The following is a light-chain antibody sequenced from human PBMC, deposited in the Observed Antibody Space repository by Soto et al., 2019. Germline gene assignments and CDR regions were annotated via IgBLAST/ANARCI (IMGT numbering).Light chain of an antibody. CDR2: INSDGSH. CDR3: QSWGPGIQV. J-gene: IGLJ3*02. CDR1: SGHTTYA. V-gene: IGLV4-69*01. Sequence: QSVLTQSPSASASLGASVRLTCTLSSGHTTYAIAWHQQQSGKGPRFLMKINSDGSHSKGDGFFERFSGSSSGAERHLTISSLQSEDEADYYCQSWGPGIQVFGGGTKLTVL.